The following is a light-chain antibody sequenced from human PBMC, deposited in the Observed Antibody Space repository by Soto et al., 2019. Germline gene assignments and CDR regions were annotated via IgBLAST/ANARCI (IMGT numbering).Light chain of an antibody. CDR1: QSVITY. CDR2: DAS. Sequence: ENVLTQSPATLSLSPGERATLSCRASQSVITYLAWYQQKPSQGPRLLIYDASNRATGVQARFTGSGSGTDFPLTISSLEPEDFGVYYCQRGNSWPLPFGGGTKVEIK. J-gene: IGKJ4*01. CDR3: QRGNSWPLP. V-gene: IGKV3-11*01.